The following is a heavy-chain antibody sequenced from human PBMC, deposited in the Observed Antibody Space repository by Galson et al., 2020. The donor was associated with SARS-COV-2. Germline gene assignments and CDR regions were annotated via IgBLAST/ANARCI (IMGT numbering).Heavy chain of an antibody. CDR2: LWYDGTNE. V-gene: IGHV3-33*01. J-gene: IGHJ6*02. D-gene: IGHD3-10*01. Sequence: GGSLRLSCAASGFTFSFYAMHWVRQAPGKGLEWVAVLWYDGTNENYADSVKGRFTISRDNSKNTLYLQMNSLRAEDTAVYYCARYGDDYYGSGPYYFGMDVWGQGTTVTVSS. CDR1: GFTFSFYA. CDR3: ARYGDDYYGSGPYYFGMDV.